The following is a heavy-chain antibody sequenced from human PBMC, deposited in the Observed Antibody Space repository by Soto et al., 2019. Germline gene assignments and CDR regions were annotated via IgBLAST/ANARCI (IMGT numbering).Heavy chain of an antibody. Sequence: EVQLVESGGGLVQPGGSLRLSCAASGFTFSSYWMHWVRQAPGKGLVWVSRINSDGSSTSYADSVKGRFTISRDNAKNTLYRKIKRLRAGYRAVYYWERDPNYDSSGAAFDYGGRGPVVTVPS. D-gene: IGHD3-22*01. CDR1: GFTFSSYW. J-gene: IGHJ4*02. CDR2: INSDGSST. V-gene: IGHV3-74*01. CDR3: ERDPNYDSSGAAFDY.